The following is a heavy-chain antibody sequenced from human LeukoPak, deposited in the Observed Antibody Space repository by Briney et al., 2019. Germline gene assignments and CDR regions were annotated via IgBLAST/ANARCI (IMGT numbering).Heavy chain of an antibody. CDR3: ARDSRWLQKDY. CDR2: INWNGGST. Sequence: GGPLRLSCAASGFTFDDYGLSWVRQAPGKGLEWVSGINWNGGSTGYADSVKGRFTISRDNAKNSLYLQMNSLRAEDKALYYCARDSRWLQKDYWGQGTLVTVSS. J-gene: IGHJ4*02. D-gene: IGHD5-24*01. CDR1: GFTFDDYG. V-gene: IGHV3-20*04.